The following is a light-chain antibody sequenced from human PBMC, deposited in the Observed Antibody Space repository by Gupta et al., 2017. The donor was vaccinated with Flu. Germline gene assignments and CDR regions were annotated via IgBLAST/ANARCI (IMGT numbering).Light chain of an antibody. CDR1: KIRGKS. V-gene: IGLV3-21*03. Sequence: GKSSRSTGGGDKIRGKSVVWYRHETSQAPVLLVYDDEVRHSGIPERFSGSNYGSTATVTISRVEAGDEADYYWQVEDTTNDRGVFGGGTRVSVL. J-gene: IGLJ1*01. CDR2: DDE. CDR3: QVEDTTNDRGV.